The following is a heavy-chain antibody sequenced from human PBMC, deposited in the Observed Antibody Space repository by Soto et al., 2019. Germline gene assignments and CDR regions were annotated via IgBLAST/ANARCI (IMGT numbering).Heavy chain of an antibody. CDR3: ARASGAFDI. V-gene: IGHV1-3*01. D-gene: IGHD1-26*01. CDR2: ISPGNDNT. CDR1: GSSFTNYA. Sequence: QVQLVQSGAEVKKPGASVKVSCKASGSSFTNYAMHWVRQAPGQSLEWLGWISPGNDNTKYSQKFQGRVTITIDTSASTAYVERSSLRSEDTAVYYCARASGAFDIWGQGTMITVSS. J-gene: IGHJ3*02.